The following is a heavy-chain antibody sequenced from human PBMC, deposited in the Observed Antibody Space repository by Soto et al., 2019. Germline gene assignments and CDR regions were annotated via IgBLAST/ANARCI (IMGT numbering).Heavy chain of an antibody. V-gene: IGHV4-30-4*01. D-gene: IGHD3-10*01. Sequence: SQTLSLTCTVSGGSMSSGDYYWSWIRQPPGKGLEWIGYIYYSGSTYYNPSLKSRVTISVDTSKNQFSLKLSSVTAADTAVYYCARGRRELYYHSGMDVCGEGTTVTVSS. J-gene: IGHJ6*04. CDR2: IYYSGST. CDR1: GGSMSSGDYY. CDR3: ARGRRELYYHSGMDV.